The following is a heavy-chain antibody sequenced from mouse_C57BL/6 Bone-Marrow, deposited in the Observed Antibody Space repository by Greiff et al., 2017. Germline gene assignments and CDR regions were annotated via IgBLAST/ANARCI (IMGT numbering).Heavy chain of an antibody. D-gene: IGHD1-1*01. CDR3: TSITGVMLAY. J-gene: IGHJ3*01. CDR1: GYTFTDYE. V-gene: IGHV1-15*01. CDR2: IDPENGGT. Sequence: QVQLQQSGAELVRPGASVTLSCKASGYTFTDYEMHWVKQTPGHGLEWIGAIDPENGGTAYNQKFKGKAILTADKSSSTAYMELRSLTSEDSAVYYCTSITGVMLAYWGQGTLVTVSA.